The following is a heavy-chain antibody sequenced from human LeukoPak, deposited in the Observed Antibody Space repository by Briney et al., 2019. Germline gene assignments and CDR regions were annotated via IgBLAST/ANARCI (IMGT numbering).Heavy chain of an antibody. D-gene: IGHD2-21*02. CDR1: GFTFSTYV. J-gene: IGHJ4*02. CDR2: ISGSGGST. CDR3: AKDLRSVVVTAALDY. V-gene: IGHV3-23*01. Sequence: GGSLTLSCAASGFTFSTYVVNWVRQAPGKGLQWVSTISGSGGSTYYADSVKGRFTISRDNSKNTLYLQMNSLRAEDTAVYYCAKDLRSVVVTAALDYWGQGTLVTVSS.